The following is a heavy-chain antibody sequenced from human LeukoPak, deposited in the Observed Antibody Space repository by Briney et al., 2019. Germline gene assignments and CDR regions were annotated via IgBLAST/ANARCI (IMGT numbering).Heavy chain of an antibody. Sequence: GGSLRLSCAASGFTFSSYWMSWVRQAPGKGLEWVANIKQDGSEKYYVDSVKGRFTISRDNAKNSLYLQMNSLRAEDTAVYYCASWKVVISNGGSDIWGQGTMVTVS. D-gene: IGHD4-23*01. J-gene: IGHJ3*02. CDR3: ASWKVVISNGGSDI. V-gene: IGHV3-7*01. CDR1: GFTFSSYW. CDR2: IKQDGSEK.